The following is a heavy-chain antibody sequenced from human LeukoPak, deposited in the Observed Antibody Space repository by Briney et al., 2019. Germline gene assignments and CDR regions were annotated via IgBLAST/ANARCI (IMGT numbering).Heavy chain of an antibody. CDR2: ISAYNGNT. J-gene: IGHJ4*02. CDR1: GYTFTSYG. CDR3: ARELSEGWYGSYFDY. V-gene: IGHV1-18*01. Sequence: ASVKVSCKASGYTFTSYGISWVRQAPGQGLEWMGWISAYNGNTNYAQKLQGRVTMTTDTSTSTAYMELRSLRSDDTAVYYCARELSEGWYGSYFDYWGQGTLVTVSS. D-gene: IGHD6-13*01.